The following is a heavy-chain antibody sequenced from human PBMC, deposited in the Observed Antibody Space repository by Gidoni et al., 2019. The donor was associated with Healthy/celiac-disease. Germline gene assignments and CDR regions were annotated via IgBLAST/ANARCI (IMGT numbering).Heavy chain of an antibody. CDR1: GGSFSGYY. Sequence: QVQLQQWGAGRWKPSETLSLTCAAYGGSFSGYYWSWSRQPPGKGLEWIGEINHSGSTNYNPSLKSRVTISVDTSKSQFSLKLSSVTAADTAVYYCASPSIGRYSGYGYWGQGTLVTVSS. CDR2: INHSGST. D-gene: IGHD5-12*01. CDR3: ASPSIGRYSGYGY. J-gene: IGHJ4*02. V-gene: IGHV4-34*01.